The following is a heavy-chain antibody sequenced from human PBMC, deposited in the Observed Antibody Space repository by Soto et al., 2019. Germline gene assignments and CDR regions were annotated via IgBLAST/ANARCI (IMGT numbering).Heavy chain of an antibody. D-gene: IGHD5-18*01. CDR3: AKDRAGYSRGMDV. Sequence: QVQLVESGGGVVQPGKSLRLSCAASGLTFSSFGFHWVRQAPGEGLEWVALISYDGNHKYYSASVKGRFTISRDNSQNTLYLQMNSLTTEDTAVYFCAKDRAGYSRGMDVWGQGTRVTVSS. CDR1: GLTFSSFG. V-gene: IGHV3-30*18. CDR2: ISYDGNHK. J-gene: IGHJ6*02.